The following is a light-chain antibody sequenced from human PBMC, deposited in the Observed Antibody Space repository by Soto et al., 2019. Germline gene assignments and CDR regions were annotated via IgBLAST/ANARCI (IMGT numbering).Light chain of an antibody. CDR1: QSISRS. Sequence: RASQSISRSLAWYQQKPGQAPRLLIYDASNRANGIPARFSGSGSGTDFTLTIGRREPEAVAVYLRKRRSNWCPPTFSGGTKVDIK. J-gene: IGKJ4*01. CDR3: KRRSNWCPPT. CDR2: DAS. V-gene: IGKV3-11*01.